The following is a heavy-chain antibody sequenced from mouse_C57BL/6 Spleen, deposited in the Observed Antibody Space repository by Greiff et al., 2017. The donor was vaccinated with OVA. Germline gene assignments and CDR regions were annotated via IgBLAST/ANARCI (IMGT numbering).Heavy chain of an antibody. CDR3: ARECDGAWFAY. V-gene: IGHV1-64*01. D-gene: IGHD6-1*01. CDR2: IHPNSGST. Sequence: VQLQQPGAELVKPGASVKLSCKASGYTFTSYWMHWVKQRPGQGLEWIGMIHPNSGSTNYNEKFKSKATLTVDKSSSTAYMQRSSLTSEDSAVYYCARECDGAWFAYWGQGTLVTVSA. J-gene: IGHJ3*01. CDR1: GYTFTSYW.